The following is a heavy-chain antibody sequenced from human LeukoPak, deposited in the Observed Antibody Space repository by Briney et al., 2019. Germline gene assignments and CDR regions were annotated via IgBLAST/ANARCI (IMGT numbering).Heavy chain of an antibody. J-gene: IGHJ5*02. CDR2: INHSGST. V-gene: IGHV4-34*01. CDR3: ARGRCSGGTCEVWFDP. Sequence: PSETLSLTCAVYSGSFSGYFWSWIRQPPGKGLEWIGEINHSGSTNYNPSLKSRVTISVDTSKNQFSLKLSSVTAADTAVYNCARGRCSGGTCEVWFDPWGQGALVTVSS. D-gene: IGHD2-15*01. CDR1: SGSFSGYF.